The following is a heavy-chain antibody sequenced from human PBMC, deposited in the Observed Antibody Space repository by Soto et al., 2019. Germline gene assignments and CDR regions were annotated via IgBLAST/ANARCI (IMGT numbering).Heavy chain of an antibody. Sequence: GGSLRLSCAASGFTVSSNYMSWVRQAPGKGLEWVSVIYRGGSTYYADSVKGRFTISRDNSKNMMYLQMNSLRAEDTAVYYCAREEYYDISTGYYMGGAFDIWGQGTMVTVSS. V-gene: IGHV3-66*01. CDR1: GFTVSSNY. D-gene: IGHD3-9*01. CDR2: IYRGGST. J-gene: IGHJ3*02. CDR3: AREEYYDISTGYYMGGAFDI.